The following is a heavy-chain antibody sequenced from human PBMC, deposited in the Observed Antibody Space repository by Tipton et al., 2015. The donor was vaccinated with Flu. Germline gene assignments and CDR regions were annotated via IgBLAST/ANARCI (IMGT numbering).Heavy chain of an antibody. CDR3: ARDGAGYNGAFDM. CDR1: GYTFTAHY. V-gene: IGHV1-2*02. D-gene: IGHD5-24*01. Sequence: QSGPEVKKPGASVKVSCKGSGYTFTAHYIHWVRQAPGQGLEWMGWINPNDNGTRYPQKFQGRVTMTRDTSISTVYMELTRLSFDDTAVYYCARDGAGYNGAFDMWGQGTMVTVSS. J-gene: IGHJ3*02. CDR2: INPNDNGT.